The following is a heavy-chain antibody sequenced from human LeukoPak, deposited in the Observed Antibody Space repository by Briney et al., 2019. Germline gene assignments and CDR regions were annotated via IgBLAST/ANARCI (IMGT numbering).Heavy chain of an antibody. CDR1: GSTSDDYG. J-gene: IGHJ4*02. Sequence: GGSQRLSCAASGSTSDDYGRSWVRPAPGKGLGWVSGINWNGGSTGSADSVKGRFTISRDNAKNSLYLQMNSLRAEDTAVYYCAIWRYYFDYWGQGTLVTASS. CDR2: INWNGGST. CDR3: AIWRYYFDY. V-gene: IGHV3-20*04.